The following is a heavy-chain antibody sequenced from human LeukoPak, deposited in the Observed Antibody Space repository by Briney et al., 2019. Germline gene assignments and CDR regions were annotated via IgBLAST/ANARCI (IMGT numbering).Heavy chain of an antibody. V-gene: IGHV3-21*04. J-gene: IGHJ4*02. Sequence: GGSLRLSCAAAGFTFSSYSMNWVRQAPGKGLEWVSSISSSSSYIYYADSVKGRFTISRDNAKNSLYLQMNSLRAEDTAVYYCARVTGYMIEDYFDYWGQGTLVTVSS. CDR1: GFTFSSYS. CDR2: ISSSSSYI. CDR3: ARVTGYMIEDYFDY. D-gene: IGHD3-22*01.